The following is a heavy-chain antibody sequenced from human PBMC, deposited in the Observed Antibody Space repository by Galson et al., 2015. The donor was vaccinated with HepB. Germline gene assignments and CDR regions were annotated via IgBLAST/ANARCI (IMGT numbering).Heavy chain of an antibody. CDR1: GYSVSSNSAA. CDR2: TYYRSKWYN. V-gene: IGHV6-1*01. Sequence: CAISGYSVSSNSAAWNWIRQSPSRGLEWLGRTYYRSKWYNDYAVSVKSRITINPDTSKNQFSLQLNSVTPEDTAVYSCARERSSSLGYYYYMDVWGKGTTVTVSS. D-gene: IGHD6-13*01. CDR3: ARERSSSLGYYYYMDV. J-gene: IGHJ6*03.